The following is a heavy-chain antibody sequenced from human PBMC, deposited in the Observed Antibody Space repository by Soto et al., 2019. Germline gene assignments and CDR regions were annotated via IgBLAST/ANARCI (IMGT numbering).Heavy chain of an antibody. J-gene: IGHJ4*02. V-gene: IGHV2-5*02. Sequence: QITLKESGPTLVKPTQTLTLTCTFSGFSLSTTGVGVGWIRQPPGKALEWLALIYWDDDKRYSPSLKSRLTITKDTSKNQVVLTMANMDPLDTATYYCAHSDYLRPLDSWGQGTLVTVSS. CDR3: AHSDYLRPLDS. CDR2: IYWDDDK. D-gene: IGHD4-17*01. CDR1: GFSLSTTGVG.